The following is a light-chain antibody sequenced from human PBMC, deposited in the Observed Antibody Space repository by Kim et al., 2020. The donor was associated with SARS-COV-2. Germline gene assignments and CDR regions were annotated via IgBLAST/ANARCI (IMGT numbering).Light chain of an antibody. CDR3: QSYDRSLSGWV. CDR1: SSNSGASYD. J-gene: IGLJ3*02. Sequence: RATISCTGSSSNSGASYDVRCYQQLPGTAPPLLIYGNNNRPPGVPDRFSGSKYGTSASLAITGLQAEDEAAYYCQSYDRSLSGWVFGGGTQLTVL. CDR2: GNN. V-gene: IGLV1-40*01.